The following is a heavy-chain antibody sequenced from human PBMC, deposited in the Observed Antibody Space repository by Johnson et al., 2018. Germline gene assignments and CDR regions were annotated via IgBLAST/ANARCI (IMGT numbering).Heavy chain of an antibody. V-gene: IGHV1-69*01. CDR2: IIPIFGTA. D-gene: IGHD1-26*01. J-gene: IGHJ6*03. CDR1: GGTFSSYA. Sequence: QVQLVESGAEVKKPGSSVKVSCKASGGTFSSYAISWVRQAPGQGLEWMGGIIPIFGTANYAQKFQGRVTITADESTSTAYMELSSLRAEDTAVYYCAKDLSGSYYYYFYMDVWGKGTTVTVSS. CDR3: AKDLSGSYYYYFYMDV.